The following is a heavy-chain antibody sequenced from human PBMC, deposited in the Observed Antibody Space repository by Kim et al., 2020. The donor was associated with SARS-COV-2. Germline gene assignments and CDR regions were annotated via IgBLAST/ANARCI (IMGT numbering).Heavy chain of an antibody. D-gene: IGHD1-26*01. J-gene: IGHJ4*02. CDR3: ASIVGAKRSIDY. V-gene: IGHV4-34*01. Sequence: NYNPSLKSRVTISVDTSKNQFSLKLSSVTAADTAVYYCASIVGAKRSIDYWGQGTLVTVSS.